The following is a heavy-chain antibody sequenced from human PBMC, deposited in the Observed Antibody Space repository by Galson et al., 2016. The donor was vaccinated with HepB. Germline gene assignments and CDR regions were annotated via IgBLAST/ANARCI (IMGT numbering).Heavy chain of an antibody. CDR1: GDSVSSNSVA. Sequence: CAISGDSVSSNSVAWTWIRQSPSRGLEWLGRTYYRTKWYNDYAVSLKSRMTINPDTSKNQFSLHLNSVTPEDTAVYYCARQSSGWYLFYDYWGQGILVTVSS. CDR2: TYYRTKWYN. J-gene: IGHJ4*02. CDR3: ARQSSGWYLFYDY. V-gene: IGHV6-1*01. D-gene: IGHD6-19*01.